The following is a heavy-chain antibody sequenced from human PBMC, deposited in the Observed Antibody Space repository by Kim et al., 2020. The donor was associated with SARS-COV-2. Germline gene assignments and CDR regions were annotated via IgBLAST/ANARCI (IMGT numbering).Heavy chain of an antibody. CDR2: IYYSGST. CDR1: GGSISSSSYY. Sequence: SETLSLTCTVSGGSISSSSYYWGWIRQPPGKGLEWIGSIYYSGSTYYNPSLKSRVTISVDTSKNQFSLKLSSVTAADTAVYYCATPAPQRGVVQYFQHWGQGTLVTVSS. CDR3: ATPAPQRGVVQYFQH. J-gene: IGHJ1*01. V-gene: IGHV4-39*01. D-gene: IGHD3-10*01.